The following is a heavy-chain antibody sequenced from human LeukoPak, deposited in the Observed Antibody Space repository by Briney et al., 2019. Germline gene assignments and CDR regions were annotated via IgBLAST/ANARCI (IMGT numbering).Heavy chain of an antibody. CDR2: ISYDGSNK. J-gene: IGHJ4*02. CDR1: GFTFSSYG. D-gene: IGHD3-10*01. Sequence: GRSLRLSCAASGFTFSSYGMHWVRQAPGKGLEWVAVISYDGSNKYYADSVKGRFTIPRDNSKNTLYLQMNSLRAEDTAVYYCAKGIGAYYGSGSYIDYWGQGTLVTVSS. CDR3: AKGIGAYYGSGSYIDY. V-gene: IGHV3-30*18.